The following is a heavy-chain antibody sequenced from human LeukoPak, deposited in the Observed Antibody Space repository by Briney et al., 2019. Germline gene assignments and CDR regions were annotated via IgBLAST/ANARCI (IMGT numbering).Heavy chain of an antibody. CDR1: GFTFSSYA. Sequence: GGSLRLSCAASGFTFSSYAMSWVRQAPGKGLEWVSAISGSGGSTYYADSVKGRFTISRDNSKNTLYLQMNSLRAEDTAVYYCANVVPAADYYYYMDVWGKGTTVTISS. CDR2: ISGSGGST. V-gene: IGHV3-23*01. J-gene: IGHJ6*03. CDR3: ANVVPAADYYYYMDV. D-gene: IGHD2-2*01.